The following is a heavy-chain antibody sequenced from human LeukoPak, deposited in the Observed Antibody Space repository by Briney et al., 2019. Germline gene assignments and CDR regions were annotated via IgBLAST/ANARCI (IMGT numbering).Heavy chain of an antibody. Sequence: SETLSLTCTVSGGSIRSYHWSWIRQPPGKGLEWIGYIYYSGTTNYNPSLKSRVTISVDTSRNQFSLKLSSVTAADTAVYYCARDRTIAADTSRYYYYGMDVWGQGTTVTVSS. V-gene: IGHV4-59*01. J-gene: IGHJ6*02. CDR2: IYYSGTT. CDR3: ARDRTIAADTSRYYYYGMDV. CDR1: GGSIRSYH. D-gene: IGHD6-13*01.